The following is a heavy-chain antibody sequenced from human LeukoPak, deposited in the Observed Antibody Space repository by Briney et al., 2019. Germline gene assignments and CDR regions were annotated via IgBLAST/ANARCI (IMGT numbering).Heavy chain of an antibody. Sequence: ASVKVSCKASGYTFTSYYMLWVRQAPGQGLEWMGIINPSGGSTSYAQKFQGRVTMTRDTSTSTVYMELSSLRSEDTAVYYCARDVGPSTVVTPDYYYYGMDVWGQGTTVTVSS. J-gene: IGHJ6*02. CDR2: INPSGGST. D-gene: IGHD4-23*01. CDR3: ARDVGPSTVVTPDYYYYGMDV. V-gene: IGHV1-46*01. CDR1: GYTFTSYY.